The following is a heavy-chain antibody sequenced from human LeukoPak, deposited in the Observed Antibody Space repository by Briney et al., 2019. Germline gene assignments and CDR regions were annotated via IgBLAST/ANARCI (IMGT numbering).Heavy chain of an antibody. CDR2: FSGSGGST. J-gene: IGHJ4*02. V-gene: IGHV3-23*01. CDR3: ANSHRHIDY. CDR1: GFTFSNYA. D-gene: IGHD1-14*01. Sequence: PGGSLRLSCAASGFTFSNYAMSWVRQAPGKGLEWVSGFSGSGGSTYYADSVEGRFTISRDNSKNTLYLQMNSLRVEDTAVYYCANSHRHIDYWGQGTLVTVSS.